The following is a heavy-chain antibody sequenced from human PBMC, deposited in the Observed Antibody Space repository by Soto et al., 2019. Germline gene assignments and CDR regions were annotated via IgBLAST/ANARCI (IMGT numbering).Heavy chain of an antibody. CDR2: IKQYGIEK. J-gene: IGHJ4*02. CDR3: ASRPSDGTYYAVFDY. V-gene: IGHV3-7*03. D-gene: IGHD3-3*01. CDR1: GFTFSSLW. Sequence: GGSLRLSCVGSGFTFSSLWMTWVCQSAGKGPEWVANIKQYGIEKHYVDSVKDRFIISRDNAKNSLFLQMYSLRPEDTAVYYCASRPSDGTYYAVFDYLGQGALVTVSS.